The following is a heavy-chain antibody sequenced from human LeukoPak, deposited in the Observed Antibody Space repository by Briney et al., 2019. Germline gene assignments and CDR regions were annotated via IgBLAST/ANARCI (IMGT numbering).Heavy chain of an antibody. CDR1: GFTFSSYG. J-gene: IGHJ4*02. D-gene: IGHD3-22*01. CDR3: AKDFSVYYYDSRVFDY. Sequence: GGSLRLSCAASGFTFSSYGMHWIRQTPGKELEWVAFIRYDGSNKYYADSVKGRFTISRDNSKNTLYLQMNSLRTEDTAVYYCAKDFSVYYYDSRVFDYWGQGTLVTVSS. CDR2: IRYDGSNK. V-gene: IGHV3-30*02.